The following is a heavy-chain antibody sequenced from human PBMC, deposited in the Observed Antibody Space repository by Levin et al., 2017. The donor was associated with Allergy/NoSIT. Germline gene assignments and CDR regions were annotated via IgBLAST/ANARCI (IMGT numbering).Heavy chain of an antibody. V-gene: IGHV3-74*01. CDR2: INSDGSST. CDR1: GFTFSSYW. D-gene: IGHD6-6*01. Sequence: GESLKISCAASGFTFSSYWMHWVRQAPGKGLVWVSRINSDGSSTSYADSVKGRFTISRDNAKNTLYLQMNSLRAEDTAVYYCGRVSMTTGHYWGQGTLVTVSS. J-gene: IGHJ4*02. CDR3: GRVSMTTGHY.